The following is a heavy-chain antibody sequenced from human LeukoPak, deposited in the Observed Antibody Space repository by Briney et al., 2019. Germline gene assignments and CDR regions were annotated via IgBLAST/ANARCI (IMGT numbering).Heavy chain of an antibody. Sequence: GGSLRLSCAASGFTFSSYWMSWVRQAPGKGLEWVANIKQDGSEKYYVDSVKGRFTISRDNAKDSLYLQMNSLRAEDTAVYYCAKDPPGYVVYYFDYWGQGTLVTVSS. CDR1: GFTFSSYW. D-gene: IGHD5-12*01. CDR2: IKQDGSEK. J-gene: IGHJ4*02. CDR3: AKDPPGYVVYYFDY. V-gene: IGHV3-7*05.